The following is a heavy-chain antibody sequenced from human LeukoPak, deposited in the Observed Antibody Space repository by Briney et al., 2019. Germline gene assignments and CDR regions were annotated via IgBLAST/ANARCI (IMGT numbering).Heavy chain of an antibody. CDR2: ISGSGDRA. J-gene: IGHJ4*02. CDR1: GFTFSSHS. D-gene: IGHD3-22*01. CDR3: AIMHPYYDGSGYWVQ. Sequence: PGGSLRLSRAASGFTFSSHSMSWVRQAPGKGLQWVAAISGSGDRAYSADSVKGRFTISRDNSKNTLYLQMNSLRAEDTAVYYCAIMHPYYDGSGYWVQWGQGTLVTVSS. V-gene: IGHV3-23*01.